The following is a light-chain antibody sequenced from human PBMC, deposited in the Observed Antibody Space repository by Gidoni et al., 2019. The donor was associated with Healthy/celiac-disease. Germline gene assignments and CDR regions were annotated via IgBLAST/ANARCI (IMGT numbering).Light chain of an antibody. Sequence: EIVLTQSPATLSVSPGERATLSCRASQSVSSNLAWSQQKPGQAPRLLIYGASTRPTGIPARFSGSGSGTEFNLTISILQSEALAVYYYQQYNNWNPGGLTIGGGTKVEIK. J-gene: IGKJ4*01. CDR2: GAS. CDR1: QSVSSN. V-gene: IGKV3-15*01. CDR3: QQYNNWNPGGLT.